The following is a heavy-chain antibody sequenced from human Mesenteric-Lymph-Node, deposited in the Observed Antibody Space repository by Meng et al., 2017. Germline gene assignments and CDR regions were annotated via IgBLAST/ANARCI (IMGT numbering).Heavy chain of an antibody. CDR2: FYGGGNT. J-gene: IGHJ4*02. D-gene: IGHD1-26*01. CDR3: SRSGHSGTYGIFDL. CDR1: GFTFNKAW. Sequence: GESLKISCAASGFTFNKAWMTWVRQAPGKGLECVSVFYGGGNTYYAASVKGRFTISRHDSNNTLSLQMNNLRADDTAVYYCSRSGHSGTYGIFDLWGQGTLVTVSS. V-gene: IGHV3-53*04.